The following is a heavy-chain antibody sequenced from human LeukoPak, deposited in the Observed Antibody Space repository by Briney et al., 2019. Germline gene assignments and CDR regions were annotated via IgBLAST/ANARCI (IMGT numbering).Heavy chain of an antibody. CDR2: IIPILGIA. V-gene: IGHV1-69*04. Sequence: SVKVSCKASGGTFSSYAISWVRQAPGQGLEWMGRIIPILGIANYAQKFQGRVTITADKSTSTAYMELSSLRSEDTAVYYCARRLRDTWFDPWGQGTLVTVS. J-gene: IGHJ5*02. CDR1: GGTFSSYA. D-gene: IGHD5-18*01. CDR3: ARRLRDTWFDP.